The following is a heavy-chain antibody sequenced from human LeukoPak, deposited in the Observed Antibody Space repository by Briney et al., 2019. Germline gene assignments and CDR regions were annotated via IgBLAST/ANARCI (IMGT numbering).Heavy chain of an antibody. Sequence: ASVKVSCKASGYTFTSYYIYWVRQAPGQGLEWMGWMNPNSGNTGYAQKFQGRVTMTRDTSISTAYMELSSLRSEDTAVYYCARNYLGFSYWGQGALVTVSS. V-gene: IGHV1-8*02. CDR2: MNPNSGNT. D-gene: IGHD7-27*01. CDR1: GYTFTSYY. J-gene: IGHJ4*02. CDR3: ARNYLGFSY.